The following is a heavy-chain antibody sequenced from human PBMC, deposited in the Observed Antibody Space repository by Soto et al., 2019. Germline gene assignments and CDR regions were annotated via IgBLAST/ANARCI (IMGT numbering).Heavy chain of an antibody. CDR2: ISAYNGNT. J-gene: IGHJ4*02. V-gene: IGHV1-18*04. CDR1: GYTFTSYG. CDR3: ARDLRSSSSLRPLDY. D-gene: IGHD6-6*01. Sequence: ASVKVSCKASGYTFTSYGISWVRQAPGQGLEWMGWISAYNGNTNYAQKLQGRVTMTTDTSTSTAYMELRSLRPDDTAVYYCARDLRSSSSLRPLDYWGQGTLVTVSS.